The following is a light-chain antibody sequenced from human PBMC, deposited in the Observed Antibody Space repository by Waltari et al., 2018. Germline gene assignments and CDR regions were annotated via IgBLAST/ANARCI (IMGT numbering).Light chain of an antibody. CDR1: TSDGGFYNF. CDR2: DVY. J-gene: IGLJ3*02. Sequence: QSALTQPRSVSGSPGQSVTISCTGTTSDGGFYNFVPWYQQYPGKAPKLMLSDVYKRPSGVPDRFSGSKSGNTASLTISGLQTEDEADYYCCSYAGTYRWVFGGGTKLTVL. CDR3: CSYAGTYRWV. V-gene: IGLV2-11*01.